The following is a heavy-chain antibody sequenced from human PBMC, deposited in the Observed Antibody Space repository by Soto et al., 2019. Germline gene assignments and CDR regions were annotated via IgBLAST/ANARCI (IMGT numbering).Heavy chain of an antibody. Sequence: GASVKVSCKASGYTFTSYDINWVRQATGQGLEWMGWMNPNSGNTGYAQKFQGRVTMTRNTSISTAYMELSSLRSEDTAVYYCARVYDFWSDQYYMDVWGKGTTVTVSS. D-gene: IGHD3-3*01. V-gene: IGHV1-8*01. CDR2: MNPNSGNT. CDR1: GYTFTSYD. CDR3: ARVYDFWSDQYYMDV. J-gene: IGHJ6*03.